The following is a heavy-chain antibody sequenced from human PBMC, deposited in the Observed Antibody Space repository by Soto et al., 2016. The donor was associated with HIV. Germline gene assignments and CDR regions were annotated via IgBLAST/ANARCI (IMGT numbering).Heavy chain of an antibody. CDR3: ARVPMVRGAKGWFDP. CDR1: GYTFTGYY. CDR2: INPNSGGT. Sequence: QVQLVQSGAEVKKPGASVKVSCKASGYTFTGYYMHWVRQAPGQGLEWMGWINPNSGGTNYAQKFQGRVTMTRDTSISTAYMELSRLRSDDTAVYYCARVPMVRGAKGWFDPWGQGTLVTVSS. D-gene: IGHD3-10*01. J-gene: IGHJ5*02. V-gene: IGHV1-2*02.